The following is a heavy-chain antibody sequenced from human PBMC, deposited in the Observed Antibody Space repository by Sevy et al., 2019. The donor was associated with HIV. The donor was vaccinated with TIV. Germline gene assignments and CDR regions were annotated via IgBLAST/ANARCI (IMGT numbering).Heavy chain of an antibody. D-gene: IGHD3-16*01. V-gene: IGHV3-74*01. J-gene: IGHJ4*02. CDR1: GFSITSYW. CDR2: MNEDGSVT. CDR3: VKDFGGPTDY. Sequence: GESLKISCAGSGFSITSYWMHWVRQAPGKGLVWVSRMNEDGSVTNHADSVMGRFTISRDIAKNTLYLQMNSLSVDDTAVYYCVKDFGGPTDYWGQGNVVTVSS.